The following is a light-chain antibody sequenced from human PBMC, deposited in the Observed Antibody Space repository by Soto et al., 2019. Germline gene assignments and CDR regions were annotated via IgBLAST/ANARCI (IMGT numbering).Light chain of an antibody. CDR1: QSVSSN. J-gene: IGKJ5*01. CDR3: QQRYRWPPIT. CDR2: GAS. Sequence: EIVMTQSPATLSVSPGERVTLSCRASQSVSSNLAWYQQRPGQAPRLLMYGASSRATGIPVRFSGSGSGTDFTLTISSLEPEDFAVYYCQQRYRWPPITFGQGTRLEIK. V-gene: IGKV3-15*01.